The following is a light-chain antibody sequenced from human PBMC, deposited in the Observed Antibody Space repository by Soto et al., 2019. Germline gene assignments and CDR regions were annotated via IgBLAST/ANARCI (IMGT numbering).Light chain of an antibody. CDR1: SSDVGPYDF. CDR3: CSYAGTSTSYV. J-gene: IGLJ1*01. CDR2: DVS. Sequence: QSVLTQPRSVSGSPGQSVTISCTGTSSDVGPYDFVSWYQHHPGKAPKLMTYDVSKRPSGVPDRFSGSKSGNTASLTISGLRAEDEADYYCCSYAGTSTSYVFGTG. V-gene: IGLV2-11*01.